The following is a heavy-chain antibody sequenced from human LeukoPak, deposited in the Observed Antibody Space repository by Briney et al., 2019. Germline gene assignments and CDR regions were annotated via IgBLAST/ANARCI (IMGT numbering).Heavy chain of an antibody. D-gene: IGHD6-19*01. CDR3: ARGYYSSGWSNFDY. Sequence: ASVKVSCKASGYTFTGYYMHWVRQAPGQGLEWMGRINPNSGGTNYAQKFQGRVTMTRDTSISTAYMELSKLRSDDTAVYYCARGYYSSGWSNFDYWGQGTLVTVSS. J-gene: IGHJ4*02. CDR1: GYTFTGYY. CDR2: INPNSGGT. V-gene: IGHV1-2*06.